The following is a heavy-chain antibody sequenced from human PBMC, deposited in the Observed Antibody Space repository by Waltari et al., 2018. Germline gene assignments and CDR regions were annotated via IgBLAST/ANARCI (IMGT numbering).Heavy chain of an antibody. CDR2: IRYDESNK. CDR1: GFTFRTHG. J-gene: IGHJ5*02. V-gene: IGHV3-30*02. Sequence: QVQLVESGGGVVQPGGSLTLSCAASGFTFRTHGMHWVRQAPGKGLEWVAFIRYDESNKYYADSVKCRFNISRDNSKNTLYLQMNSLRVEDTAVYYCAKPPPGIGNWFDPWGQGTLVTVSS. CDR3: AKPPPGIGNWFDP.